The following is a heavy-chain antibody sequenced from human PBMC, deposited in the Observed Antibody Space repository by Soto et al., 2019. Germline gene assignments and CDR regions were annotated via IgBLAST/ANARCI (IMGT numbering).Heavy chain of an antibody. J-gene: IGHJ6*03. V-gene: IGHV4-59*01. CDR1: GGSISSYY. CDR2: IYYSGST. D-gene: IGHD3-3*01. Sequence: PSETLSLTCTVSGGSISSYYWSWIRQPPGKGLEWIGYIYYSGSTNYNPSLKSRVTISVDTSKNQFSLKLSSVTAADTAVYYCARGVYDFWSGYPYYYYYYMDVWGKGTTVTVSS. CDR3: ARGVYDFWSGYPYYYYYYMDV.